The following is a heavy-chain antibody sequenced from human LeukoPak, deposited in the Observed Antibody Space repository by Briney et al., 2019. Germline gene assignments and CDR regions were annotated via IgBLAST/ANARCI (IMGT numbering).Heavy chain of an antibody. D-gene: IGHD6-6*01. J-gene: IGHJ5*02. CDR1: GYTFTGYY. CDR3: ARDGVNLYSSSSGIWFDP. V-gene: IGHV1-2*02. CDR2: INPNSGGT. Sequence: GASVKVSCKASGYTFTGYYMHWVRQAPGQGLEWMGWINPNSGGTNYAQKFQGRVTMTRDTSISTAYMELSRLRSDDTAVYYCARDGVNLYSSSSGIWFDPWGQGTLVTVSS.